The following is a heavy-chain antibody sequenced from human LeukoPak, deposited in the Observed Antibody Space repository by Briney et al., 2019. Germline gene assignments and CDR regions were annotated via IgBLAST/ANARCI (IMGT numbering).Heavy chain of an antibody. CDR3: AREPHWNINWFDP. J-gene: IGHJ5*02. CDR1: GGSISSGGYY. CDR2: IYYSGST. D-gene: IGHD1/OR15-1a*01. V-gene: IGHV4-31*03. Sequence: SQTLSLTCTVSGGSISSGGYYWSWIRQHPGKGLEWIGYIYYSGSTYYNPSLKSRVTISVDTSKNQFSLKLSSVTAADTAVYYCAREPHWNINWFDPWGQGTLVTVSS.